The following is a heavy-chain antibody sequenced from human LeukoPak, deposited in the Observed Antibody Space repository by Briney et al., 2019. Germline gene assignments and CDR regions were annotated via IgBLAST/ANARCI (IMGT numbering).Heavy chain of an antibody. CDR2: ISYDGSNK. CDR3: ARGWYCSGGSCYNFDY. D-gene: IGHD2-15*01. V-gene: IGHV3-30*04. CDR1: GFTFSSYA. J-gene: IGHJ4*02. Sequence: GRSPRLSCAASGFTFSSYAMHWVRQAPGKGLEWVAVISYDGSNKYYADSVKGRFTISRDNSKNTLYLQMNSLRAEDTAVYYCARGWYCSGGSCYNFDYWGQGTLVTVSS.